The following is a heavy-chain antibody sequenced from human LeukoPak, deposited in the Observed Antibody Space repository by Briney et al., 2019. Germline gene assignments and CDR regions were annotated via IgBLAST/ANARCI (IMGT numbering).Heavy chain of an antibody. Sequence: SETLSLTCAVSGGSISSGGYSWSWIRQPPGKGLEWIGYIYHSGSTYYNPSLKSRVTISVDRSKNQFPLKLSSVTAADTAVYYCARARGADWFDPWGQGTLVTVSS. D-gene: IGHD4-17*01. CDR2: IYHSGST. J-gene: IGHJ5*02. V-gene: IGHV4-30-2*01. CDR3: ARARGADWFDP. CDR1: GGSISSGGYS.